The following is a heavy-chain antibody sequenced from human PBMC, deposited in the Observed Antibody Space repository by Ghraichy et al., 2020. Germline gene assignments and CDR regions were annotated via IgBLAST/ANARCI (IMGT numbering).Heavy chain of an antibody. Sequence: GESLNISCAASGVTVGNNYMNWVRQAPGKGREWVSLIYSGGDTRYADSVKGRFIISRDNSKNTLYLQIHSLRVEDTAVYYCARDPPAAGTGTFGWGQGTLVTVSS. CDR2: IYSGGDT. V-gene: IGHV3-66*01. CDR1: GVTVGNNY. J-gene: IGHJ4*02. CDR3: ARDPPAAGTGTFG. D-gene: IGHD6-13*01.